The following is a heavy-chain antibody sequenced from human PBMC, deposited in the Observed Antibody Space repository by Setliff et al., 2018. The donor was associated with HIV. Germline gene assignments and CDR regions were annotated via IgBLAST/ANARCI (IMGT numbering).Heavy chain of an antibody. D-gene: IGHD6-13*01. V-gene: IGHV7-4-1*02. J-gene: IGHJ4*02. CDR2: INTNTGNP. Sequence: ASVKVSCKASGYSLTSYSINWVRQAPGQGLEWMGYINTNTGNPTYAQGFTGRFVFSVDTPVSTAYLQMSSLRAEDTAVYYCAREIGDSGWFMMFDYWGQGTLVTVS. CDR3: AREIGDSGWFMMFDY. CDR1: GYSLTSYS.